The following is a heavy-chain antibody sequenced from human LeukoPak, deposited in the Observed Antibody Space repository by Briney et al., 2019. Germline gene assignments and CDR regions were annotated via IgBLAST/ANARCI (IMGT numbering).Heavy chain of an antibody. J-gene: IGHJ6*02. D-gene: IGHD6-6*01. Sequence: GGSLRLSCEASGFTFSSYVMSWVRQVPGMGLEWVSTISGGGGSTYYADSVKGPFTISRDNSKNTLYLQMSSLRAEDTAIYYCAKALDYSGSEDGMDVWGQGTTVTVSS. V-gene: IGHV3-23*01. CDR3: AKALDYSGSEDGMDV. CDR2: ISGGGGST. CDR1: GFTFSSYV.